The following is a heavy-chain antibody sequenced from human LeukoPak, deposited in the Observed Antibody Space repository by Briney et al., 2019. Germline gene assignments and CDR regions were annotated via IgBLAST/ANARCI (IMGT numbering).Heavy chain of an antibody. Sequence: GGSLRFSCAASGFSVSNNYMSWVRQAQGKGLEGVSVIYNDGRTYYADSVRGRFTISRDNSENTVYLQMNSLRDDDAAVYYCATIVPNVVATLITDYWGQGTLVTVSS. V-gene: IGHV3-53*01. J-gene: IGHJ4*02. CDR2: IYNDGRT. CDR1: GFSVSNNY. CDR3: ATIVPNVVATLITDY. D-gene: IGHD5-12*01.